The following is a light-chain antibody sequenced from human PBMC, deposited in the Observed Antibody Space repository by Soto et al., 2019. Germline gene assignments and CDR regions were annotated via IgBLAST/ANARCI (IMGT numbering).Light chain of an antibody. CDR3: QSYDNSLSGHVV. J-gene: IGLJ2*01. CDR1: SSNIGAIYD. CDR2: GNS. V-gene: IGLV1-40*01. Sequence: QPVLTQPTSVSVAPGQRVTISCTGSSSNIGAIYDVHWYQQLPGTAPKLLIYGNSNRPSGVPDRFSGSKAGTSASLAITGRQADDEADYDCQSYDNSLSGHVVFGGGTKLTVL.